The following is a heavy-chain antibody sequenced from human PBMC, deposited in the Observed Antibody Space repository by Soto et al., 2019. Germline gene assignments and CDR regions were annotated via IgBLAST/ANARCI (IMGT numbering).Heavy chain of an antibody. CDR1: GYTFSSYY. V-gene: IGHV1-46*01. CDR2: INPSGGST. J-gene: IGHJ4*02. D-gene: IGHD6-19*01. CDR3: ARASSGATYAHFDY. Sequence: GASVKVSCKASGYTFSSYYINWVRQAPGQGLEWMGIINPSGGSTSYAQKFQGRVSMTRDMSTSKVYMELSSLRSEDTAVYYCARASSGATYAHFDYWGQGTLVTVSS.